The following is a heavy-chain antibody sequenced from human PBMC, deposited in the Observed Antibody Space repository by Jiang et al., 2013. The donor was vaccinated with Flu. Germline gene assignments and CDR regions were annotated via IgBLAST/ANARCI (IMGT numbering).Heavy chain of an antibody. J-gene: IGHJ3*02. Sequence: SGAEVKKPGSAVKVSCKASGGTYYTFGITWVRQAPGQGLEWMGGIIPSFGTANFAQKFQGRVTITADESRSTAHMELSSLKSDDTAVYYCARGDPHIAAVGIEGDAFDIWG. CDR1: GGTYYTFG. V-gene: IGHV1-69*01. CDR3: ARGDPHIAAVGIEGDAFDI. D-gene: IGHD6-13*01. CDR2: IIPSFGTA.